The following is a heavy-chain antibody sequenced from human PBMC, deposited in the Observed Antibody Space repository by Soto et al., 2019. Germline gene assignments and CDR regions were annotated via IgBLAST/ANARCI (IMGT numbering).Heavy chain of an antibody. CDR2: ISGYNGDT. Sequence: QGQLVQSGAEVKKPGASVKVSCKASGYTFTRYGISWVRQAPGQGLEWMGWISGYNGDTKYAQKFQGRVTMTIDTSXSTAVKELRSLTSDDTAVYYCAKNGQPPYDYNGLDVWGQGTTVTVSS. CDR3: AKNGQPPYDYNGLDV. J-gene: IGHJ6*02. CDR1: GYTFTRYG. D-gene: IGHD2-8*01. V-gene: IGHV1-18*01.